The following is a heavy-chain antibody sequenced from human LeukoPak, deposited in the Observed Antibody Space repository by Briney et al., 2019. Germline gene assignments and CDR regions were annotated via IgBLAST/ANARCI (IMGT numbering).Heavy chain of an antibody. J-gene: IGHJ4*02. Sequence: GGSLRPSCAASGFTFSSYAMHWVRQAPGKGLEWVAVISYDGSNKYYADSVKGRFTISRDNSKNTLYLQMNSLRAEDTAVYYCARDPADYFDYWGQGTLVTVSS. D-gene: IGHD2-2*01. CDR1: GFTFSSYA. CDR3: ARDPADYFDY. V-gene: IGHV3-30*04. CDR2: ISYDGSNK.